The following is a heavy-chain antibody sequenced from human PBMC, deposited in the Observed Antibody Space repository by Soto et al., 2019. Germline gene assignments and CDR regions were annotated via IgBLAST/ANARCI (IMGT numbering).Heavy chain of an antibody. Sequence: GGSLRLSCVASGYTFNSHEMNWIRQTPGKRLEWISSVSGSGTTKYADSVKGRFTISRDNAHKSIYLQMNSLRVEDTGVYYCARGGIHWGQGALVTVS. CDR1: GYTFNSHE. V-gene: IGHV3-48*03. CDR2: VSGSGTT. J-gene: IGHJ4*02. D-gene: IGHD6-13*01. CDR3: ARGGIH.